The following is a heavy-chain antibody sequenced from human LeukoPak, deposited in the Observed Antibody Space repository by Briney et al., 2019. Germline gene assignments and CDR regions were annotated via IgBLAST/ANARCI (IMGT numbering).Heavy chain of an antibody. CDR3: AKATSIVTIFSAMDV. V-gene: IGHV3-30*18. CDR1: GFTFSSYG. CDR2: ISYDGSKK. D-gene: IGHD3-3*01. J-gene: IGHJ6*02. Sequence: GRSLRLSCAASGFTFSSYGMHWVRQAPGKGLEWVAVISYDGSKKYYADSVKGRFTISRDNAKNSLYLQMNSLRPEDTALYYCAKATSIVTIFSAMDVWARGPRSPSP.